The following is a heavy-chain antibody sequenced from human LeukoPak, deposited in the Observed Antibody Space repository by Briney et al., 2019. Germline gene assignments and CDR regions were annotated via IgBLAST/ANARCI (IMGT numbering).Heavy chain of an antibody. CDR2: IHSSGSTI. J-gene: IGHJ3*02. Sequence: GGSLRLSCAASGFTLSSYEMNWVRQAPGKGLEWVSYIHSSGSTIYYADSVKGRFTISRDNAKNSLYLQTNSLRAEDTAVYYCARDGYCSGGTCSHDVFDIWGQGTMVTVSP. D-gene: IGHD2-15*01. CDR3: ARDGYCSGGTCSHDVFDI. CDR1: GFTLSSYE. V-gene: IGHV3-48*03.